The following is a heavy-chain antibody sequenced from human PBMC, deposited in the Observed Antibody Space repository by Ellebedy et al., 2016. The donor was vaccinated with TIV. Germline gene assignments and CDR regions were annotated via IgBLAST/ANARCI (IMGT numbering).Heavy chain of an antibody. CDR2: IYFSGST. CDR3: ARRMAAADIGGFDF. Sequence: PGGSLRLSCTVSGGSISTYYWNWIRQPPGKGLEWIGYIYFSGSTHYNPSLKSRVTMSVDTSKKQFSLKLNSVTAADTAVYYCARRMAAADIGGFDFWGHGTMVIVSS. D-gene: IGHD6-13*01. V-gene: IGHV4-59*08. CDR1: GGSISTYY. J-gene: IGHJ3*01.